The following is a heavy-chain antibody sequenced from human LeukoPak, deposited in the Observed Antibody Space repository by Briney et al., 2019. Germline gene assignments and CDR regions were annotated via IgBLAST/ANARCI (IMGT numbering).Heavy chain of an antibody. CDR1: GGCFGGDY. CDR3: ARDYPQYYDILTGLYYYYYGMDV. J-gene: IGHJ6*02. D-gene: IGHD3-9*01. V-gene: IGHV4-34*01. Sequence: PSGGLSVTCTGCGGCFGGDYWSGIGQPPGKGLEWIGEINHSGSTNYNPSLKSRVTISVDTSKNQFSLKLSSVTAADTAVYYCARDYPQYYDILTGLYYYYYGMDVWGQGTTVTVSS. CDR2: INHSGST.